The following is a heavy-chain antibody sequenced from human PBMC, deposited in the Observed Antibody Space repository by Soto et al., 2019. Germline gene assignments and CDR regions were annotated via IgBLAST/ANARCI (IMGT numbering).Heavy chain of an antibody. V-gene: IGHV4-39*01. J-gene: IGHJ4*02. D-gene: IGHD6-19*01. Sequence: QLQLQESGPGLVKPSETLSLTCTVSDDSIGRSNYFWGWIRQPPGKGLEWIGNIFYSGNTHYNPSLKSRVTISLDTSNHHFSLRVSSVTAADTAVYYCARHFYSGDSSGSFGYWGPGALVIVSS. CDR2: IFYSGNT. CDR3: ARHFYSGDSSGSFGY. CDR1: DDSIGRSNYF.